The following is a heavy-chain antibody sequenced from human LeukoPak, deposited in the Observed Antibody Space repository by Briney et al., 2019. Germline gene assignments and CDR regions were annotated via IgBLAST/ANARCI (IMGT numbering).Heavy chain of an antibody. V-gene: IGHV3-21*01. D-gene: IGHD4-17*01. Sequence: PGGSLRLSRAASGLTFDTYNFNWVRQAPGKGQEWVASIRGYSSYIHYAESVKGRFIISRDDAKKSMYLQMNSLRAEDTAVYYCAGSYGDWGQGTLVTVSS. CDR3: AGSYGD. J-gene: IGHJ4*02. CDR1: GLTFDTYN. CDR2: IRGYSSYI.